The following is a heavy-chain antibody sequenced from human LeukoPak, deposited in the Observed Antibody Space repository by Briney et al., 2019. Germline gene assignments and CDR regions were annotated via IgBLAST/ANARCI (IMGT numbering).Heavy chain of an antibody. Sequence: GASVKVSCKTSGYSFSDYPMHWVRQAPGQRLEWMGWINTGDGNTKYSQKFQDRVTIISDTSANTAYMELSSLRSEDTAVYYCARDGTLVGTRGNWFDPWGQGTLVTVSS. D-gene: IGHD6-19*01. V-gene: IGHV1-3*04. CDR2: INTGDGNT. J-gene: IGHJ5*02. CDR3: ARDGTLVGTRGNWFDP. CDR1: GYSFSDYP.